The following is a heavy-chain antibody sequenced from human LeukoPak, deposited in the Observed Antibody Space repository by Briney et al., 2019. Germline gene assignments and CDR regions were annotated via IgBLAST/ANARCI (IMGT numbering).Heavy chain of an antibody. CDR1: GGSFSGYY. Sequence: SETLSLTCAVYGGSFSGYYWGWIRQPPGKGLEWIGEINHSGSTNYNPSLKSRVTISVDTSKNQFSLKLNSVTAADTAVYYCARNVPDAFDIWGQGTMVTVSS. J-gene: IGHJ3*02. CDR3: ARNVPDAFDI. CDR2: INHSGST. V-gene: IGHV4-34*01. D-gene: IGHD6-6*01.